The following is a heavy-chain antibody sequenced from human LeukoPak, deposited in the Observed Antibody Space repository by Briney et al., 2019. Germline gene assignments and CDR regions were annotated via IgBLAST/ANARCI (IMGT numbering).Heavy chain of an antibody. J-gene: IGHJ3*02. CDR3: ASGAHCSGGSCYSGAFDI. CDR1: GYTFTGYY. Sequence: ASVKVSCKASGYTFTGYYMHWVRQAPGQGLEWMGWINPNSSGTNYAQKFQGRVTMTRDTSISTAYMELTRLRSDDTAVYYCASGAHCSGGSCYSGAFDIWGQGTMVTVSS. V-gene: IGHV1-2*02. D-gene: IGHD2-15*01. CDR2: INPNSSGT.